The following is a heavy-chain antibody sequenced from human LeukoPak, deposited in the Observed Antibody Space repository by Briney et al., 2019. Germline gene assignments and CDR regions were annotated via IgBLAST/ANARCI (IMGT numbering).Heavy chain of an antibody. V-gene: IGHV3-33*08. J-gene: IGHJ4*02. CDR2: IWSDGSNK. CDR3: ARSLTDGSWQNSYFDS. CDR1: GLTFSSYG. Sequence: PGGSLRLSCAASGLTFSSYGMHWVRQAPGKGLEWVALIWSDGSNKYYADSVKGRFTISRDNSKNTVFLQMNSLRADDTALYYCARSLTDGSWQNSYFDSWGQGILVTVSS. D-gene: IGHD6-13*01.